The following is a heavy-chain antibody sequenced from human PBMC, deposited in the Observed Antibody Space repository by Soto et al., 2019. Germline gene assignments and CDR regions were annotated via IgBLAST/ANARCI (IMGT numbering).Heavy chain of an antibody. CDR3: ARFPFDRSSWTNPRYFDY. V-gene: IGHV4-34*01. CDR1: GGSFSGYY. Sequence: QVQLQQWGAGLLKPAETLSLTCAVYGGSFSGYYWTWIRQPPGKGLEWIGEINQSGFTNYNPSPESRVTMSVDTSRNQFSLRLSAVTAADTAVYYCARFPFDRSSWTNPRYFDYWGQGTLVTVSS. J-gene: IGHJ4*02. D-gene: IGHD6-13*01. CDR2: INQSGFT.